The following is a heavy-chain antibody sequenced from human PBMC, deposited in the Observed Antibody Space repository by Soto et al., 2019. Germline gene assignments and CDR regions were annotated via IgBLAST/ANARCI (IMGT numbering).Heavy chain of an antibody. CDR1: GGSISSYY. Sequence: SETLSLTCTVSGGSISSYYWSWIRQPPGKGLEWIGYIYYSGSTNYNPSLKSRVTISVDTSKNQFSLKLSSVTAADTAVYYCARGPYCSSGCYYYGMDVWGQGTTVTVS. CDR3: ARGPYCSSGCYYYGMDV. V-gene: IGHV4-59*01. J-gene: IGHJ6*02. D-gene: IGHD2-15*01. CDR2: IYYSGST.